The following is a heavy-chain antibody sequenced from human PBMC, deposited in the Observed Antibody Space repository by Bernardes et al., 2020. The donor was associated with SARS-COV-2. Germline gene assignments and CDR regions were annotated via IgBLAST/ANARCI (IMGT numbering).Heavy chain of an antibody. J-gene: IGHJ3*02. CDR1: GGSISSYY. CDR3: ARHVLRALDDSSGYKRWWTRGDRAFDI. CDR2: IYYSGST. Sequence: SETLSLTCTVSGGSISSYYWSWIRQPPGKGLEWIGYIYYSGSTNYNPSLKSRVTISVDTSKNQFSLKLSSVTAADTAVYYCARHVLRALDDSSGYKRWWTRGDRAFDIWGQGTMVTVSS. V-gene: IGHV4-59*08. D-gene: IGHD3-22*01.